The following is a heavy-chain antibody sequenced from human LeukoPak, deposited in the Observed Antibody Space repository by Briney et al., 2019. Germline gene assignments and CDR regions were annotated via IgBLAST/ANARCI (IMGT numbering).Heavy chain of an antibody. J-gene: IGHJ4*02. CDR1: GFTFSSYG. Sequence: GESLRLSCAAPGFTFSSYGMSWVRQAPGKGLEWVSAISGSGGSTYYADSVKGRFTISRDNSKNTLYLQMNSLRAEDTAVYYCAKDRLWFGELLGTGVDGQFDYWGQGILVTVSS. CDR2: ISGSGGST. CDR3: AKDRLWFGELLGTGVDGQFDY. V-gene: IGHV3-23*01. D-gene: IGHD3-10*01.